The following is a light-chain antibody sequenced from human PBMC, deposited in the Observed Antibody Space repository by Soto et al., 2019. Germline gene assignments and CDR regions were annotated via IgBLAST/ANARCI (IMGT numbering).Light chain of an antibody. Sequence: QSVLTQPPSVSGAPGQRVTISCTGGSSNIGAGYDVHWYQQHPGKAPKLLIYGNSNRPSGVPARLSGSKSGTTASLAITGLQAEDEDAYYCQSYDTGRSSYVLFGGGTKLTVL. V-gene: IGLV1-40*01. CDR2: GNS. J-gene: IGLJ2*01. CDR3: QSYDTGRSSYVL. CDR1: SSNIGAGYD.